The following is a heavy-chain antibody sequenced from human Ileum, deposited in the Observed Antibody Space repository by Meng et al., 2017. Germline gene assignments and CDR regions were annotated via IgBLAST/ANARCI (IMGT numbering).Heavy chain of an antibody. Sequence: QGPLQVSGPGLLRPSETLSLTCNVSGGSVSSASYYWSWIRQPPGKGLEWIGLIHYSGSRNYNPSLKSRVTMSVDTSKNQVSLRLTSVTAADTAVYYCARFYGSGTFEVHDYWGQGTLVTVSS. CDR2: IHYSGSR. D-gene: IGHD3-10*01. CDR3: ARFYGSGTFEVHDY. V-gene: IGHV4-61*01. J-gene: IGHJ4*02. CDR1: GGSVSSASYY.